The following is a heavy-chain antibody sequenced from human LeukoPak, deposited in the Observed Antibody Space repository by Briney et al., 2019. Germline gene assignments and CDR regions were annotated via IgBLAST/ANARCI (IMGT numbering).Heavy chain of an antibody. V-gene: IGHV4-39*07. CDR3: AKREEAYCGGDCSNPVDY. CDR2: IYYSGST. D-gene: IGHD2-21*02. CDR1: GGSISSSSYY. J-gene: IGHJ4*02. Sequence: SETLSLTCTVSGGSISSSSYYWGWIRQPPGKGLEWIGSIYYSGSTYYNPSLKSRVTISVDTSKNQSSLKLSSVTAADTAVYYCAKREEAYCGGDCSNPVDYWGQGTLVTVSS.